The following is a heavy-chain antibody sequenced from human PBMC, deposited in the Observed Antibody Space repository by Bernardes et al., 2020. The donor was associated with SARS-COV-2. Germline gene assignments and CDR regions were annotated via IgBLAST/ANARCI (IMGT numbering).Heavy chain of an antibody. D-gene: IGHD5-18*01. CDR2: IYWNDDK. CDR1: GFSLSTSGVG. Sequence: SGPTLVKPTQTLTLTCTFSGFSLSTSGVGVGWIRQPPGKALEWLVLIYWNDDKRYSASLKSRLTITKDTPKNQAVLTMTNMDPVDTATYYCVHKDGYSYGVYFFDSWGQGTLVTASS. V-gene: IGHV2-5*01. CDR3: VHKDGYSYGVYFFDS. J-gene: IGHJ4*02.